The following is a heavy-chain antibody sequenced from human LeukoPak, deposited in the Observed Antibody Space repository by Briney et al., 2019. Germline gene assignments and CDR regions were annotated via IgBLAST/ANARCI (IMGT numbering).Heavy chain of an antibody. V-gene: IGHV3-66*01. Sequence: GGSLRLSCAASGLTVSSNYMSWVRQAPGKGLEWVSVIYSGGSTYFADSVRGRFTISRDNSKNTLYLQMNSLRVEDTAVYYCARDPGNNYFDYWGQGALVTVSS. D-gene: IGHD2/OR15-2a*01. J-gene: IGHJ4*02. CDR3: ARDPGNNYFDY. CDR2: IYSGGST. CDR1: GLTVSSNY.